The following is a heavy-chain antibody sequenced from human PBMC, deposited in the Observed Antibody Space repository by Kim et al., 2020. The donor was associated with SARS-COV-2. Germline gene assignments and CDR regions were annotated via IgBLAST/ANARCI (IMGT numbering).Heavy chain of an antibody. CDR3: AKVSETDFWSGYYIDY. CDR2: ISGSGGST. J-gene: IGHJ4*02. CDR1: GFTFSSYA. D-gene: IGHD3-3*01. V-gene: IGHV3-23*01. Sequence: GGSLRLSCAASGFTFSSYAMSWVRQAPGKGLEWVSAISGSGGSTYYADSVKGRFTISRDNSKNTLYLQMNSLRAEDTAVYYCAKVSETDFWSGYYIDYWGQGTLVTVSS.